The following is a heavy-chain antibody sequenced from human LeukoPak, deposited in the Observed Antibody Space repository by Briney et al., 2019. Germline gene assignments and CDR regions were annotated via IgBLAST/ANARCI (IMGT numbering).Heavy chain of an antibody. D-gene: IGHD1/OR15-1a*01. Sequence: GSLRLSCAASGFTFSSYWMHWVRQAPGKGLVWVSRINRDGSSTTYADSVKGRVTISRDSTKNTVYLQMNSLRAEDTAVYYCARGRLWNIDYWGQGTLVTVSS. J-gene: IGHJ4*02. V-gene: IGHV3-74*01. CDR2: INRDGSST. CDR3: ARGRLWNIDY. CDR1: GFTFSSYW.